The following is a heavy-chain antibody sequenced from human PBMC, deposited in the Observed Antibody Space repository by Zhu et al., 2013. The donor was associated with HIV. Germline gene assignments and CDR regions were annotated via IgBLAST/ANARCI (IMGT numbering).Heavy chain of an antibody. CDR3: ARDSREFWXTSCYASFDY. CDR1: GGSISSGGYC. CDR2: ISYSGST. Sequence: QVQLQESGPGLVKPSQTLSLTCTVSGGSISSGGYCWSWIRQHPGKGLEWIGYISYSGSTYYNPSLKSRVTISVDTSKNQFSLKLSSVTAADTAVYYCARDSREFWXTSCYASFDYVGPGNPGHRLL. V-gene: IGHV4-31*03. D-gene: IGHD2-2*01. J-gene: IGHJ4*02.